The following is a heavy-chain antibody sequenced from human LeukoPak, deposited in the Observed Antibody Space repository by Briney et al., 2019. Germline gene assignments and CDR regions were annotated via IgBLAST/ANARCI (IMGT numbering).Heavy chain of an antibody. Sequence: PSQTLSLTCTVSGGSISSGCYYWNWIRQPAGKGLEWIGRIYTSGSTSYNPSLKSRVTISVDTSKNQFSLKLNSVTAADTAVYYCARERPRREFGKLIVGFRGWLDPWGQGTLVTVSS. CDR3: ARERPRREFGKLIVGFRGWLDP. V-gene: IGHV4-61*02. CDR2: IYTSGST. D-gene: IGHD3-16*02. CDR1: GGSISSGCYY. J-gene: IGHJ5*02.